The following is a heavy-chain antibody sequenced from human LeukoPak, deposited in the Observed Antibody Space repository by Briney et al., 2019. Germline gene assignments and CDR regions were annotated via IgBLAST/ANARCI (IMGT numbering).Heavy chain of an antibody. J-gene: IGHJ6*02. CDR1: GGSISSGGYS. CDR3: ACSSGYYYGMDV. CDR2: IYHSGST. V-gene: IGHV4-30-2*01. Sequence: SETLSLTCAVSGGSISSGGYSWSWIRQPPGKGLEWIGYIYHSGSTYYNPSLKSRVTISVDRSKNQFSLKLSSVTAADTAVHYCACSSGYYYGMDVWGQGTTVTVSS. D-gene: IGHD2-15*01.